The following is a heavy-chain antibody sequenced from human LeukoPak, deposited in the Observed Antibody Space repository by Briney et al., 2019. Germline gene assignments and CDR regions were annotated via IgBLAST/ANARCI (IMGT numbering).Heavy chain of an antibody. CDR2: IYYSGST. CDR3: ARDRRRYGSGSYYNEGLFDY. D-gene: IGHD3-10*01. V-gene: IGHV4-31*03. CDR1: GGSISSGGYY. Sequence: SQTLSLTCTVSGGSISSGGYYWSWIRQHPGKGLEWIGYIYYSGSTYYNPSLKSRVTISVDTSRNQFSLKLSSVTAADTAVYYCARDRRRYGSGSYYNEGLFDYWGQGTLVTVSS. J-gene: IGHJ4*02.